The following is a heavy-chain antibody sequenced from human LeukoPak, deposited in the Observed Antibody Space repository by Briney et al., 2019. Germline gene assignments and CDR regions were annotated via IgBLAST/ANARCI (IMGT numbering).Heavy chain of an antibody. CDR1: GFTFSTHG. J-gene: IGHJ6*03. Sequence: GGSLRLSCAASGFTFSTHGMHWVRQAPGKGLEWVAVISYDGSEKYYADSVKGRSTISRDNAKNSLYLQMNSLRAEDTAVYYCAREFKHYMDVWGKGTTVTVSS. CDR3: AREFKHYMDV. V-gene: IGHV3-30*12. CDR2: ISYDGSEK.